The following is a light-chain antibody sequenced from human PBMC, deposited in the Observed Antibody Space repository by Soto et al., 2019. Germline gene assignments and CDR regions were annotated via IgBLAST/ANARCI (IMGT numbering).Light chain of an antibody. J-gene: IGKJ4*01. CDR1: QAVGSH. CDR2: AAS. CDR3: QHFNNWPRIPA. Sequence: IVLTQSPATLSVSPGERATLSCRASQAVGSHLAWYQQRPGQAPRLLIYAASTRATGIPHRFSGGGSGTELTLTISSLRADDFAVYDYQHFNNWPRIPAFGGGTKLAIK. V-gene: IGKV3D-15*01.